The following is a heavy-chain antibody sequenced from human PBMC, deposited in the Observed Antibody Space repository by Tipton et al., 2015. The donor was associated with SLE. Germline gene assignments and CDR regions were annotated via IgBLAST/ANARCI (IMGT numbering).Heavy chain of an antibody. J-gene: IGHJ6*03. V-gene: IGHV4-61*02. CDR3: ARAIAYQQLAPMDV. D-gene: IGHD6-13*01. Sequence: LRLSCTVSGGSISSGSYYWSWIRQPAGKGLEWIGRIYTSGSTNYNPSLKSRVTISVDTSKNQFSLKLSSVTAADTAVYYCARAIAYQQLAPMDVWAKGPRSPSP. CDR2: IYTSGST. CDR1: GGSISSGSYY.